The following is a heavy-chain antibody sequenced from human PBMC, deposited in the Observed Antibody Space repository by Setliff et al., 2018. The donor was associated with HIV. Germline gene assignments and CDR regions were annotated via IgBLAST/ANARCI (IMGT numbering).Heavy chain of an antibody. CDR1: GGSIRSTSYY. CDR3: ARDPHYFDTSGHYSWFYFDY. D-gene: IGHD3-22*01. V-gene: IGHV4-39*07. Sequence: SETLSLTCTVSGGSIRSTSYYWGWIRQPPGKGLEWIGSISSSGSTTYHPSLRSRVTVSAATSKNQFSLKLTSVTAADTAVYFCARDPHYFDTSGHYSWFYFDYWGQGTLVTVSS. CDR2: ISSSGST. J-gene: IGHJ4*02.